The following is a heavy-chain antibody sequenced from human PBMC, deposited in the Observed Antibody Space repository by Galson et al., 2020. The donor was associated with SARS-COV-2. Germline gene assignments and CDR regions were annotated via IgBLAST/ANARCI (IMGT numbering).Heavy chain of an antibody. CDR3: ARGMYYYDTRGYYRPPFFDY. D-gene: IGHD3-22*01. CDR2: IYQSGST. CDR1: GFSMSSCSYS. J-gene: IGHJ4*02. Sequence: SETLSLTCAISGFSMSSCSYSWNWIRQSPGKGLEWLVYIYQSGSTYYNPSLKRRVTISEDRSKNQFFLKLNSVTAADTDVYYCARGMYYYDTRGYYRPPFFDYWGQGTLVTVSS. V-gene: IGHV4-30-2*06.